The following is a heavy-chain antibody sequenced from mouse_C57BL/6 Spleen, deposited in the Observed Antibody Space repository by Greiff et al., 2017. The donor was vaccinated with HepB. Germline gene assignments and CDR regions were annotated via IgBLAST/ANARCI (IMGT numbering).Heavy chain of an antibody. D-gene: IGHD3-2*02. CDR3: ARLSLDSSGSYYYAMDY. J-gene: IGHJ4*01. Sequence: VQLQQSGAELAKPWASVKLSCKASGYTFTSYWMHWVKQRPGQGLEWIGYINPSSGYTKYNQKFKDKATLTADKSSSTAYMQLSSLTYEDSAVYYCARLSLDSSGSYYYAMDYWGQGTSVTVSS. CDR1: GYTFTSYW. CDR2: INPSSGYT. V-gene: IGHV1-7*01.